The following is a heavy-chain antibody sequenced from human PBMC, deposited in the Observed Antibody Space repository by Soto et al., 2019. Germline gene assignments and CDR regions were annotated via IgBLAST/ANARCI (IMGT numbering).Heavy chain of an antibody. D-gene: IGHD5-12*01. V-gene: IGHV3-21*05. J-gene: IGHJ4*02. Sequence: PGGSLRLSCAASGFTFSNYGMHWVRQAPGKGLEWVSYISSSSSYTNYADSVKGRFTISRDNAKNSLYLQMNSLRAEDTAVYYCARDHHRYSGYDYVDYWGQGTLVTVSS. CDR2: ISSSSSYT. CDR1: GFTFSNYG. CDR3: ARDHHRYSGYDYVDY.